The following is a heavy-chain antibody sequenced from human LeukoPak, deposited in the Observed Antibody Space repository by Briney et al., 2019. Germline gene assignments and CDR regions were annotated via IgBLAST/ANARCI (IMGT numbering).Heavy chain of an antibody. D-gene: IGHD6-13*01. CDR3: ARSGYSSSWPFDY. V-gene: IGHV3-48*04. Sequence: GGSLRLSCAASGFTFSSYSINWVHQAPGKGLEWVSYISSSSSTIYYADSVKGRFTISRDNAKNSLYLQMNSLRAEDTAVYYCARSGYSSSWPFDYWGQGTLVTVSS. CDR2: ISSSSSTI. CDR1: GFTFSSYS. J-gene: IGHJ4*02.